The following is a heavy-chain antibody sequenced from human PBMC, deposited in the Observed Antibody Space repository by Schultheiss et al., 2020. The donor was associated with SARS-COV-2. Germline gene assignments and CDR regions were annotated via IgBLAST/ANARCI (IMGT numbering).Heavy chain of an antibody. V-gene: IGHV5-51*01. CDR1: GYSFTSYW. CDR2: IYPGDSDT. J-gene: IGHJ5*02. CDR3: ARRATGTYWFDP. D-gene: IGHD1-1*01. Sequence: SCKGSGYSFTSYWISWVRQMPGKGLEWMGIIYPGDSDTKYSPSFQGQVTISADKSITTAYLQWSSLRASDTAIYYCARRATGTYWFDPWGQGTLVTVSS.